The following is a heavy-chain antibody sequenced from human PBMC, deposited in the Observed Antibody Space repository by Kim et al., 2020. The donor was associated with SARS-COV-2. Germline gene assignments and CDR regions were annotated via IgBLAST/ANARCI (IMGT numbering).Heavy chain of an antibody. Sequence: YAASGKGRFTIPRENSKNTLYLQRNSLRAEDTAVYYCAKDSSSSKYYFDYWGQGTLVTVSS. V-gene: IGHV3-33*06. D-gene: IGHD6-6*01. CDR3: AKDSSSSKYYFDY. J-gene: IGHJ4*02.